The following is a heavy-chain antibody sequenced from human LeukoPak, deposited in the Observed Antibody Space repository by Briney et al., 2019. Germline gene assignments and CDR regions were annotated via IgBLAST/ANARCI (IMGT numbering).Heavy chain of an antibody. CDR3: ARGTGNFYDSSGYYFLDS. J-gene: IGHJ5*01. Sequence: GGSLRLSCAGSGFTLSSYWMHWVRQAPGKGLVWVSRMNTDVSSTRYADFVEGRFTISRDNAKSTVYLQMNSLRADDTAVYYCARGTGNFYDSSGYYFLDSWGQGTLITVAS. CDR1: GFTLSSYW. D-gene: IGHD3-22*01. CDR2: MNTDVSST. V-gene: IGHV3-74*01.